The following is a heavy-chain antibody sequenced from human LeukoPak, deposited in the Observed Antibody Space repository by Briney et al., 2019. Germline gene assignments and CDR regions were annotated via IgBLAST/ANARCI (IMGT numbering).Heavy chain of an antibody. D-gene: IGHD2-8*01. Sequence: PGGSLRLSCAASGFAFGRYAMYWVRQAPGKGLEWVSAISSGGGDTYCADSVKGRFTTSRDNSQNTLYLQMNSLRAEDTAIYYCANKEPRYTNALPGLGLWGQGTLVTVSS. CDR2: ISSGGGDT. CDR1: GFAFGRYA. J-gene: IGHJ1*01. V-gene: IGHV3-23*01. CDR3: ANKEPRYTNALPGLGL.